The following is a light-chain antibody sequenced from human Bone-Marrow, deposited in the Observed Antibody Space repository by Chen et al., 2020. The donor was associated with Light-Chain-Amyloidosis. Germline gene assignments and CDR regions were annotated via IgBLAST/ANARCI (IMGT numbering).Light chain of an antibody. CDR1: NIGSTS. V-gene: IGLV3-21*02. Sequence: SYVLTQPSSVSVAPGQTATIACGGNNIGSTSVHWYQQTPGQAPLLVVYDDSDRPSGIPERWSGSNSGNTATLGSSRVEAGDEADYDCQVWDRSSDRAVFGGGTKLTVL. CDR2: DDS. CDR3: QVWDRSSDRAV. J-gene: IGLJ3*02.